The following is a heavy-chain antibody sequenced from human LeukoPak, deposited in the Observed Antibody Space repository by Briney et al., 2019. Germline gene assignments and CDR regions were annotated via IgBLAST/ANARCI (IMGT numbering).Heavy chain of an antibody. D-gene: IGHD2-15*01. J-gene: IGHJ4*02. V-gene: IGHV1-2*02. CDR1: GYTFTGYY. CDR3: ARQSRHRGTFDY. Sequence: ASVKVSCKASGYTFTGYYMHWVRQAPGQGLEGMGWINPNSGGTNYAQKFQGRVTMTRDTSISTAYMELSRLRSDDTAVYYCARQSRHRGTFDYWGQGTLVTVSS. CDR2: INPNSGGT.